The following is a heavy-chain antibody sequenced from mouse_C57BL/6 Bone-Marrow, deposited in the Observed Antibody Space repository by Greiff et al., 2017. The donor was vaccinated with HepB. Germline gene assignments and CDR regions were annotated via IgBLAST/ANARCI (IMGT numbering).Heavy chain of an antibody. J-gene: IGHJ4*01. V-gene: IGHV1-81*01. D-gene: IGHD2-5*01. CDR3: AREEAYYSNDERAMDD. CDR2: IYPRSGNT. Sequence: QVQLQQSGAELVRPGASVKLSCKASGYTFTSYGITWVKQRPGQGLEWIGEIYPRSGNTYYNEKFKGKATLTADKSSSTAYMELRSLTSEDSAVYFGAREEAYYSNDERAMDDWGQGTSVTVSS. CDR1: GYTFTSYG.